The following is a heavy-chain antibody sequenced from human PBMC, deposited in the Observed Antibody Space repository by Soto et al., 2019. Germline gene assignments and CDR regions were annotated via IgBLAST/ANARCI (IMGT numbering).Heavy chain of an antibody. D-gene: IGHD2-15*01. CDR3: ARALAARLDP. Sequence: SETLSLTCAVYGGSFSGYYWSWIRQPPGKGLEWIGEINHSGSTNYNPSLKSRVTISVDTSKNQFSLKLSSVTAADTAVYYCARALAARLDPWGQGTLVTVSS. CDR1: GGSFSGYY. J-gene: IGHJ5*02. CDR2: INHSGST. V-gene: IGHV4-34*01.